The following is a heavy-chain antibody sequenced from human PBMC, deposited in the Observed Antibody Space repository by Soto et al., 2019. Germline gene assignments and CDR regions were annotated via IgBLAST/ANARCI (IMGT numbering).Heavy chain of an antibody. V-gene: IGHV3-30*18. Sequence: GGALRLSCAASGFTFSSHGMHWVRQTPGKGLEWVAVISNDGNKKYYVESVEGRFSISRDNSKSIVYLQMNNVSIEDTAKYYCAKDKVPYYDFWSGQRWFDPWGQRTQVIVS. D-gene: IGHD3-3*01. CDR1: GFTFSSHG. J-gene: IGHJ5*02. CDR3: AKDKVPYYDFWSGQRWFDP. CDR2: ISNDGNKK.